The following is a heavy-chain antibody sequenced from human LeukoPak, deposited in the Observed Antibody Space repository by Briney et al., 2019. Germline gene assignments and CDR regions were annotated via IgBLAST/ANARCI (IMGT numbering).Heavy chain of an antibody. J-gene: IGHJ4*02. CDR3: ARGRTGAAALDF. D-gene: IGHD2-2*01. CDR1: GGSFSGHY. CDR2: STHTGST. Sequence: SETLSLTCAVYGGSFSGHYWTWIRQAPGKGLEWIGESTHTGSTNYNPSLKSRVTISVDTSKNQFSLKLTSVGAADTAVYHCARGRTGAAALDFWGPGTLVTVSS. V-gene: IGHV4-34*01.